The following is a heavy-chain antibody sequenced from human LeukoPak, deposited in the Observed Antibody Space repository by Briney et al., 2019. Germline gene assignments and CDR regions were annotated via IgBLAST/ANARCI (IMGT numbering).Heavy chain of an antibody. CDR2: INHSGST. CDR3: AREGGKKRFCSSTSCYGLGAFDI. CDR1: GGSFSGYY. D-gene: IGHD2-2*01. Sequence: SETLSLTCAVYGGSFSGYYWSWIRQPPGKGLEWIGEINHSGSTNYNPSLKGRVTISVDTSKNQFSLKLSSVTAADTAVYYCAREGGKKRFCSSTSCYGLGAFDIWGQGTMVTVSS. J-gene: IGHJ3*02. V-gene: IGHV4-34*01.